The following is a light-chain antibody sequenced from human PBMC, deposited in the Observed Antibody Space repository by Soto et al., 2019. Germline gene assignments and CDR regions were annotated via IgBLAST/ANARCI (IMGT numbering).Light chain of an antibody. CDR3: SSYAGSNNPVV. CDR2: KSS. J-gene: IGLJ2*01. CDR1: SSNVGGNNL. V-gene: IGLV2-8*01. Sequence: QSALTQPPSASGPPGQSVTISCPGTSSNVGGNNLVSWYQQPPGKPPKFLILKSSRRPSGVPDRFSGSKSGNTASLTVSGLQADDEADYYCSSYAGSNNPVVFGGGTKVTVL.